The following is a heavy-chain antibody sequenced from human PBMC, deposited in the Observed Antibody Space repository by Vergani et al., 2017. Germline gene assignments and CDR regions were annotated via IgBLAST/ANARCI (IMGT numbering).Heavy chain of an antibody. Sequence: QVQLQQSGPGLVKPSQTLLLTCAISGDSVSSNSAAWNWIRQSPSRGLEWLGSTYFMSKWYNDYAASVKSRMTINSDTSKNLFSLQLQSVTPEDTAVYYCAREDISLTVEGANYMDIWGKGTTVTVSS. V-gene: IGHV6-1*01. CDR1: GDSVSSNSAA. CDR3: AREDISLTVEGANYMDI. J-gene: IGHJ6*03. D-gene: IGHD3-22*01. CDR2: TYFMSKWYN.